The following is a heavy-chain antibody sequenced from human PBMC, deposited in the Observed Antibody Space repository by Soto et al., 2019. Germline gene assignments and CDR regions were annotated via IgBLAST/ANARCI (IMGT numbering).Heavy chain of an antibody. J-gene: IGHJ4*02. CDR2: INAGNGNT. D-gene: IGHD6-13*01. V-gene: IGHV1-3*01. CDR3: ARGTGIAAAGTSGWYFDY. CDR1: GYTFTSYA. Sequence: VASVKVSCKXSGYTFTSYAMHWVRQAPGQRLEWMGWINAGNGNTKYSQKFQGRVTITRDTSASTAYMELSSLRSEDTAVYYCARGTGIAAAGTSGWYFDYWGQGTLVTVSS.